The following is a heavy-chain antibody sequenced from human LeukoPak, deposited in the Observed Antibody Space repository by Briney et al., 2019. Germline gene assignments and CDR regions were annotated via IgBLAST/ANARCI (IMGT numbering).Heavy chain of an antibody. CDR2: IRSRANSYTT. CDR3: TRHSDKYCSGAGCFHYNFYGLDV. D-gene: IGHD2-15*01. CDR1: GFTFSGSA. J-gene: IGHJ6*02. V-gene: IGHV3-73*01. Sequence: GGSLRLSCAASGFTFSGSAMHWVRQAHGKGLEWLGRIRSRANSYTTVYAAPVQGRFIISRDDSMNMAYLQMNSLRVEDTAVYYCTRHSDKYCSGAGCFHYNFYGLDVWGQGTTVIVSS.